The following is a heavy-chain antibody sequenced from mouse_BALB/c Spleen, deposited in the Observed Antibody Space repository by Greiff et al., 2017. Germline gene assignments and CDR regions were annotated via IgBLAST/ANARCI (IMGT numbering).Heavy chain of an antibody. CDR3: ARVYYDYDEDYFDY. CDR2: ISSGGGNT. Sequence: EVKLMESGGGLVKPGGSLKLSCAASGFTFSSYTMSWVRQTPEKRLEWVATISSGGGNTYYPDSVKGRFTISRDNAKNNLYLQMSSLRSEDTALYYCARVYYDYDEDYFDYWGQGTTLTVSS. D-gene: IGHD2-4*01. CDR1: GFTFSSYT. V-gene: IGHV5-9*03. J-gene: IGHJ2*01.